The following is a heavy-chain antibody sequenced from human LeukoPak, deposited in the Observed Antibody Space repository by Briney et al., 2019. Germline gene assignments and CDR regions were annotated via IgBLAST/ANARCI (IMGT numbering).Heavy chain of an antibody. CDR2: ISGSGGST. D-gene: IGHD2-15*01. J-gene: IGHJ4*02. CDR3: AKSSYCSGGSCSTRSSYFDY. V-gene: IGHV3-23*01. CDR1: GFTFSSYA. Sequence: PAGGSLRLSCAASGFTFSSYAMSWVRQAPGKGLEWVSAISGSGGSTYYADSVKGRFTISRDNSKNTLYLQMNSLRAEDTAVYYCAKSSYCSGGSCSTRSSYFDYWGQGTLVTVSS.